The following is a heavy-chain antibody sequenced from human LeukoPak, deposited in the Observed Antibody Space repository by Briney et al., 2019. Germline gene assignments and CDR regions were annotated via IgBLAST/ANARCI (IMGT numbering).Heavy chain of an antibody. J-gene: IGHJ5*02. D-gene: IGHD2-2*01. CDR3: ARERCGSATCYWFDP. CDR1: GSTFGDDT. V-gene: IGHV3-21*06. CDR2: ISSSSTYI. Sequence: GGSLRLSCAASGSTFGDDTMNWVRQAPGEGLEWVSSISSSSTYIHYGDSVRGRFTISRDNAKNSLYLQMDSLRAEDTAVYYCARERCGSATCYWFDPLGQGTLVTVSS.